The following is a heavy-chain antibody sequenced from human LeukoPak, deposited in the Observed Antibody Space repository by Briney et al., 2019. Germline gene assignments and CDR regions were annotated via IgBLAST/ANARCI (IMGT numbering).Heavy chain of an antibody. Sequence: QPGRSLRLSCAASGFTFSSYGMHWVRQAPGKGLEWVAVIWYDGSNKYYADSVKGRFTISRDNSKNTLYLQMNSLRAEDTAVYFCAKRGVVIRVILVGFHKEAYYFESWGQGALVTVSS. D-gene: IGHD3/OR15-3a*01. V-gene: IGHV3-33*06. J-gene: IGHJ4*02. CDR2: IWYDGSNK. CDR1: GFTFSSYG. CDR3: AKRGVVIRVILVGFHKEAYYFES.